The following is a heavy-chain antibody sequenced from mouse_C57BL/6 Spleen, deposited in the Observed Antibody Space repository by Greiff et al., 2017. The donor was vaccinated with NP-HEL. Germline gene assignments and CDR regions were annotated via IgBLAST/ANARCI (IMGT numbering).Heavy chain of an antibody. D-gene: IGHD4-1*01. V-gene: IGHV1-55*01. J-gene: IGHJ2*01. CDR2: IYPGSGST. Sequence: QVQLQQPGAELVKPGASVKMSCKASGYTFTSYWITWVKQRPGQGLEWIGDIYPGSGSTKYNEKFKSKATLTVDTSSSTAYMQLSSLASEDSAVYYCARRGLTGPLDYWGQGTTLTVSS. CDR1: GYTFTSYW. CDR3: ARRGLTGPLDY.